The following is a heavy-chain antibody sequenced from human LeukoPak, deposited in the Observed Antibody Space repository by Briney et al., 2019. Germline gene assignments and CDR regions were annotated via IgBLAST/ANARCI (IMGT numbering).Heavy chain of an antibody. CDR1: GLTFSNYN. Sequence: GGSLRLSCAASGLTFSNYNMNWVRQAPGEGLEWVSFISSSSNYIYYADSVRGRFTISRDNAKNSLYLQMNSLRAEDTAVYYCARGTPTTRDFDYWGQGTLVTVSS. V-gene: IGHV3-21*01. D-gene: IGHD4-11*01. CDR3: ARGTPTTRDFDY. J-gene: IGHJ4*02. CDR2: ISSSSNYI.